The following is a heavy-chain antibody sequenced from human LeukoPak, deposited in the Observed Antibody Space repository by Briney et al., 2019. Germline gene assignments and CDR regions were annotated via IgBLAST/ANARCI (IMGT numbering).Heavy chain of an antibody. V-gene: IGHV4-61*01. CDR2: IYNGVNT. D-gene: IGHD5-24*01. CDR1: GASVSSASY. CDR3: ARRAGDGENYFDY. Sequence: PSETLSLTCTVSGASVSSASYWTWIRQPPGKGVEWIAHIYNGVNTNYNPSLKSRVTISVDTSKNQFSLKLSSVTAADTAVYYCARRAGDGENYFDYWGQGTLVTVSS. J-gene: IGHJ4*02.